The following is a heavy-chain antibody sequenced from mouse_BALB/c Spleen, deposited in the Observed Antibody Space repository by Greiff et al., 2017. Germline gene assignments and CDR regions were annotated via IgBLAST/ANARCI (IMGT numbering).Heavy chain of an antibody. CDR2: IDPENGDT. CDR1: GFNIKDYY. CDR3: NRNRYDEGFAY. V-gene: IGHV14-4*02. J-gene: IGHJ3*01. D-gene: IGHD2-14*01. Sequence: EVMLVESGAELVRSGASVKLSCTASGFNIKDYYMHWVKQRPEQGLEWIGWIDPENGDTEYAPKFQGKATMTADTSSNTAYLQLSSLTSEDTAVYYCNRNRYDEGFAYWGQGTLVTVSA.